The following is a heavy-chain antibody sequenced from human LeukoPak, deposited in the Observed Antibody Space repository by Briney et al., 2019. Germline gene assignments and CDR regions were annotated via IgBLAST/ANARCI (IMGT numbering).Heavy chain of an antibody. Sequence: GRSLRLSCAASGFTFSSYAMHWVRQAPGKGLEWVANIKQDGSEKYYVDSVKGRFTISRDNANNSLYLQMNSLRAEDTAVYYCARMSGIAVAAIWISYFDYWGQGTLVTVS. V-gene: IGHV3-7*03. CDR1: GFTFSSYA. D-gene: IGHD6-19*01. CDR3: ARMSGIAVAAIWISYFDY. J-gene: IGHJ4*02. CDR2: IKQDGSEK.